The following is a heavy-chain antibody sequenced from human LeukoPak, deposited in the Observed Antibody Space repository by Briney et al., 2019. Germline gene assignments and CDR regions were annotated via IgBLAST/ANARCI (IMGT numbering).Heavy chain of an antibody. CDR1: GFTFSSYA. Sequence: GGSLRLSCAASGFTFSSYAMHWVRQAPGKGLEYVSAISSNGGSTYYANSVKGRFTISRDNSKNTLYLQMGSLRAEDMAVYYCAREGWSTTVVTRRYYYYGMDVWGQGTTVTVSS. CDR2: ISSNGGST. CDR3: AREGWSTTVVTRRYYYYGMDV. D-gene: IGHD4-23*01. V-gene: IGHV3-64*01. J-gene: IGHJ6*02.